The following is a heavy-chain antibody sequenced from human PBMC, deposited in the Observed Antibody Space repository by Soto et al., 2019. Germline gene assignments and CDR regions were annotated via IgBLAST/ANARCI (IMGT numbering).Heavy chain of an antibody. CDR3: ARDSMVRGVTRRDYYYMDV. V-gene: IGHV1-69*08. J-gene: IGHJ6*03. D-gene: IGHD3-10*01. CDR2: IIPILGIA. CDR1: GGTFSSYT. Sequence: QVQLVQSGAEVKKPGSSVKVSCKASGGTFSSYTISWVRQAPGQGLEWMGRIIPILGIANYAQKFRGRVTITADKSTSTAYMELSSLRSEDTAVYYCARDSMVRGVTRRDYYYMDVWGKGTTVTVSS.